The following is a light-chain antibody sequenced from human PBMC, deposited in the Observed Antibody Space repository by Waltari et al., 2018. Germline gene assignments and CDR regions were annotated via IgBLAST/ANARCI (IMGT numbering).Light chain of an antibody. Sequence: EMVLTQSPGTLALSPGESSTLSCRASHRVSSSYLAWYQQKPGQAPRILIYGASSRATGISDRFSGRGSGTEFALTISSLEPEVFAVYYCQQYGRSVPFGGGTKVEIK. CDR1: HRVSSSY. V-gene: IGKV3-20*01. CDR2: GAS. CDR3: QQYGRSVP. J-gene: IGKJ4*01.